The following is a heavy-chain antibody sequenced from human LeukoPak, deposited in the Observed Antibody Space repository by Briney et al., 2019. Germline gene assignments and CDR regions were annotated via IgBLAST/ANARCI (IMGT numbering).Heavy chain of an antibody. V-gene: IGHV3-30*02. CDR2: IRYDGSNK. CDR1: GFTFSSYG. J-gene: IGHJ5*02. D-gene: IGHD3-22*01. Sequence: GGSLRLSCAASGFTFSSYGMHWVRQAPGKGLEWVAFIRYDGSNKYYADSVKGRFTISRDNSKNTLYLQMNSLRAEDTAVYYCAKDWVPYYYDSSGRHNWFDPWGQGTLVTVSS. CDR3: AKDWVPYYYDSSGRHNWFDP.